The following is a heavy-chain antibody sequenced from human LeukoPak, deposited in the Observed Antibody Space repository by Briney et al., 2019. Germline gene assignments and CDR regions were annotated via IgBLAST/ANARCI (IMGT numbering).Heavy chain of an antibody. CDR1: GFTFNNFA. CDR2: ISGSDGRT. V-gene: IGHV3-23*01. D-gene: IGHD2-21*01. Sequence: PGGSLRLSCAASGFTFNNFAMSWVSQAPEKGLEWVSAISGSDGRTFYADSVQGRFAISRDNSKNTLYLQMNSLRADDTAVYYCAKESPYSSNRLYYFDYWGQGTLVTVSS. CDR3: AKESPYSSNRLYYFDY. J-gene: IGHJ4*02.